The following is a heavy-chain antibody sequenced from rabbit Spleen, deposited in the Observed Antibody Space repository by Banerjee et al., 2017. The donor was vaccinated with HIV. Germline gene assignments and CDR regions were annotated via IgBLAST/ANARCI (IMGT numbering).Heavy chain of an antibody. J-gene: IGHJ6*01. D-gene: IGHD4-1*01. CDR3: ARYYIFYGMDL. V-gene: IGHV1S7*01. Sequence: QAPGKGLEWIGAIYTGRGGTDYANWVNGRFTISSDNAQYTVHLQMNSLTAADTATYFCARYYIFYGMDLWGPGTLVTVS. CDR2: IYTGRGGT.